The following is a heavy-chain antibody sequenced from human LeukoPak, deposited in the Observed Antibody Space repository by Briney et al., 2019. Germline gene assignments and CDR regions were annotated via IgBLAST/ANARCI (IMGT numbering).Heavy chain of an antibody. V-gene: IGHV3-30*02. J-gene: IGHJ4*02. CDR2: IRYDGSNK. Sequence: PGGSLRLSCAASGFTFSNYGMHWVRQTPGKGLEWVAFIRYDGSNKYYADSVKGRFTISRDNSKNTLYLQMNSLRTEDTALYYCAKDDYSSGWYYFDYWGQGTLVTVSP. CDR3: AKDDYSSGWYYFDY. D-gene: IGHD6-19*01. CDR1: GFTFSNYG.